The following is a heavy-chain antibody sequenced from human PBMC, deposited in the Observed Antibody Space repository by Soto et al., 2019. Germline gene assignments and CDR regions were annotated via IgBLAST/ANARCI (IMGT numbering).Heavy chain of an antibody. J-gene: IGHJ4*02. Sequence: SENLSLTCAVYGGSFSGYYWSWIRQPPGKGLEWIGEINHSGSTNYNPSLKSRVTISVDTSKNQFSLKLSSVTAADTAVYYCASQGRIAVAGTRIDYWGQGTLGTVSS. D-gene: IGHD6-19*01. CDR2: INHSGST. V-gene: IGHV4-34*01. CDR3: ASQGRIAVAGTRIDY. CDR1: GGSFSGYY.